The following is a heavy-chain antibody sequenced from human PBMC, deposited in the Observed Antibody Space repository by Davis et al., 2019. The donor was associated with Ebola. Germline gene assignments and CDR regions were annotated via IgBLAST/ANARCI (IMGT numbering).Heavy chain of an antibody. V-gene: IGHV3-23*01. Sequence: GGSLRLSCVASGFRFSDYAMTWARQAPGKGLEWVSAVTSTGGSTHYADSVKGRFTISRDNSRNALYLQMNSLSGDDTAVYYCAKGGSGWPSDYSYGLGVWGKGTTVTVAS. CDR1: GFRFSDYA. J-gene: IGHJ6*04. CDR3: AKGGSGWPSDYSYGLGV. CDR2: VTSTGGST. D-gene: IGHD6-19*01.